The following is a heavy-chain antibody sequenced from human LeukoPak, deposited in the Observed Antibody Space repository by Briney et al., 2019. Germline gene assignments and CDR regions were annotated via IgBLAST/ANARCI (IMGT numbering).Heavy chain of an antibody. D-gene: IGHD6-13*01. CDR3: ASSGAGSENYFDY. CDR2: IKSKTDGGTT. CDR1: GFTFSNAW. Sequence: PGGSLRLSCAASGFTFSNAWMSWVRQAPGKGLEWVGRIKSKTDGGTTDYAAPVKGRFTISRDDSKNTLYLQMNSLKTEDTAVYYCASSGAGSENYFDYWGQGTLVTVSS. J-gene: IGHJ4*02. V-gene: IGHV3-15*01.